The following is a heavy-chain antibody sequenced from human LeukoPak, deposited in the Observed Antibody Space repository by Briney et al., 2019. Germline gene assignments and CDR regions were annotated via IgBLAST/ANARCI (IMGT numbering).Heavy chain of an antibody. CDR2: MNPNSGNT. CDR1: GYTFTSYD. D-gene: IGHD5-24*01. Sequence: WASVKVSCKASGYTFTSYDINWVRQATGQGLEWMGWMNPNSGNTGYAQKFQGRVTMTRNTSISTAYMELSSLRSEDTAVYHCARGRWLQLNPWDWYFDLWGRGTLVTVSS. V-gene: IGHV1-8*01. CDR3: ARGRWLQLNPWDWYFDL. J-gene: IGHJ2*01.